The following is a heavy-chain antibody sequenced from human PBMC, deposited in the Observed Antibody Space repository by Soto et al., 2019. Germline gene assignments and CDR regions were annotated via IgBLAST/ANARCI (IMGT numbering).Heavy chain of an antibody. Sequence: HVQLQESGPGLVKPSQTLSLTCTVSGGSISSGGYYWSWIRQHPGKGLEWIGYIYYSGSTYYNPSLKSRVTISVDTSKNQFSLKLSSVTAADTAVYYCARATMVRDEDYYYGMDVWGQGTTVTVSS. CDR2: IYYSGST. D-gene: IGHD3-10*01. J-gene: IGHJ6*02. CDR3: ARATMVRDEDYYYGMDV. V-gene: IGHV4-31*03. CDR1: GGSISSGGYY.